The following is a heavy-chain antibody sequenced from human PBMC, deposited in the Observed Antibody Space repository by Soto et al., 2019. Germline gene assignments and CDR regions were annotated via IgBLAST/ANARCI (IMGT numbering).Heavy chain of an antibody. CDR1: GFTLSGYS. Sequence: ESGGGLVQPGGSLTLSCAASGFTLSGYSMSWVRQAPGKGLEWVSYITSSSNVIYYADSVKGRFTISRDNAKNSLYLQMNSLRDEDTAVYHCARFWCGHSTFDCWGQGTLVSVSS. CDR2: ITSSSNVI. D-gene: IGHD3-3*01. J-gene: IGHJ4*02. CDR3: ARFWCGHSTFDC. V-gene: IGHV3-48*02.